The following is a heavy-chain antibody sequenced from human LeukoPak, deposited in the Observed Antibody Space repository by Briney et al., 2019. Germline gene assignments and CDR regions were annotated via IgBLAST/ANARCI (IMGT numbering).Heavy chain of an antibody. D-gene: IGHD6-19*01. V-gene: IGHV3-7*01. Sequence: GGSLRLSCAASGLTLSSYWMSWVRLFPGMGLEWVANINPDGSEKNYVDSVKGRFTISRDNAKNSSYLQMNSLRAEDTAVYYCVRGGGSGWPFANWGQGTLVTVSS. CDR3: VRGGGSGWPFAN. CDR2: INPDGSEK. CDR1: GLTLSSYW. J-gene: IGHJ4*02.